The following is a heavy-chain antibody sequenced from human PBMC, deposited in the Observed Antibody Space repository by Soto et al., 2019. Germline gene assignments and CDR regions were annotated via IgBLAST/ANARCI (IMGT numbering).Heavy chain of an antibody. J-gene: IGHJ1*01. D-gene: IGHD3-22*01. CDR2: ISGSGGST. CDR3: AKDWDRGYAWGYFQH. CDR1: GFTFSSYA. Sequence: EVQLLESGGGLVQPGGSLRLSCAASGFTFSSYAMSWVRQAPGKGLEWVSAISGSGGSTYYADSVKGRFTISRDNSENALYLQMHSLRAEDTAVYYCAKDWDRGYAWGYFQHWGQGTLVTVSS. V-gene: IGHV3-23*01.